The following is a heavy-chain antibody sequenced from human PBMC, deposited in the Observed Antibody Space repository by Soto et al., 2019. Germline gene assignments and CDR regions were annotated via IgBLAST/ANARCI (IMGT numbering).Heavy chain of an antibody. V-gene: IGHV3-21*01. J-gene: IGHJ1*01. CDR3: ARGGDRSGWYNEYFQY. Sequence: EVQLVESGGGLVKPGGSLRLSCAASGFTFISYNMNWVRQAPGKGLEWVSSISTTSSFIYYADSVKGRFTMSRDNAKNSLYLQMNSLRAEGSAVYYCARGGDRSGWYNEYFQYWDQGTLVTAPS. CDR1: GFTFISYN. CDR2: ISTTSSFI. D-gene: IGHD6-19*01.